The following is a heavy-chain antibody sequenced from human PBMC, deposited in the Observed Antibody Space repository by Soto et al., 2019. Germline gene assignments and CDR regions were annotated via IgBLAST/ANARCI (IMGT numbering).Heavy chain of an antibody. CDR1: GFTFSRYT. Sequence: QVQVVESGGDVVQPGRSLRLSCAASGFTFSRYTMHWIRQAPGKGLEWVAVILFDGNSEYYADSVKGRFTISRDNAKNTVYLQMNSLGAEDTAVYYCVREDPDAFDIWGQRTMVSVSS. CDR3: VREDPDAFDI. CDR2: ILFDGNSE. J-gene: IGHJ3*02. V-gene: IGHV3-30-3*01.